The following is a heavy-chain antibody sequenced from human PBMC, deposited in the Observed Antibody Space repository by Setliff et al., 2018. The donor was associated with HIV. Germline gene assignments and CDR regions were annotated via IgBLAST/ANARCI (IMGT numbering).Heavy chain of an antibody. CDR1: GGSIGTYY. CDR3: ARGSPYTSAWYGGGTFDI. CDR2: IYYTGST. J-gene: IGHJ3*02. V-gene: IGHV4-59*01. D-gene: IGHD6-19*01. Sequence: TSETLSLTCPVSGGSIGTYYWSWIRQPSGKGLEWIGYIYYTGSTNYNPSLKSRVIISVDTSKNQFSLNLSSVTAADTAVYFCARGSPYTSAWYGGGTFDIWGQGTLVTVSS.